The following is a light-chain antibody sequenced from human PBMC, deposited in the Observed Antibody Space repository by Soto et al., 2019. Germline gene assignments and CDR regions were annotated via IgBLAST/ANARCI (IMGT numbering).Light chain of an antibody. CDR2: KAS. J-gene: IGKJ1*01. CDR1: QSIGSW. Sequence: DIQMTQSPSTLSASVGDTVAITCRASQSIGSWLAWYQQKPGKAPKLLIYKASPLEDGVPSRFSGSGSGTEFTLTISSLQPEDFATYYCQQYHSFPWTFGQATKGEIK. CDR3: QQYHSFPWT. V-gene: IGKV1-5*03.